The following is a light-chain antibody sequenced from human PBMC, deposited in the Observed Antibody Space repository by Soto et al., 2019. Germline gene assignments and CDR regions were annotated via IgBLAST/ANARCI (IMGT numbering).Light chain of an antibody. CDR2: GAS. V-gene: IGKV3-20*01. Sequence: EIVLTQSPGTLSLSPGERATLSCRASQSVSSSYLAWYQQKPGQAPRLFIYGASSRANGIPDRFSGSGSGTDFTLTISRLEPEDFAVYYCQQYGGTPPITFGQGTGLEIK. CDR3: QQYGGTPPIT. CDR1: QSVSSSY. J-gene: IGKJ5*01.